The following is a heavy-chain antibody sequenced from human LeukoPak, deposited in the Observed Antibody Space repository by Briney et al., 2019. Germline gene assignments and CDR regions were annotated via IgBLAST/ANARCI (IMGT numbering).Heavy chain of an antibody. D-gene: IGHD4-23*01. J-gene: IGHJ4*02. CDR3: TTILRWYPYYFDY. CDR2: IKSKIDDGTI. V-gene: IGHV3-15*01. Sequence: GGSLRLSCAASGFTFSDYYMSWIRQAPGKGLEWVGRIKSKIDDGTIDYAAPVKDRFTISRDDSKNTLYLQMNSLKTEDTAVYYCTTILRWYPYYFDYWGQGTLVTVSS. CDR1: GFTFSDYY.